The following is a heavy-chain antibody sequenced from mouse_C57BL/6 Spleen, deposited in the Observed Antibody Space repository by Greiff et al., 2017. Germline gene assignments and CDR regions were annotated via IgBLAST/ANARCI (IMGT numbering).Heavy chain of an antibody. J-gene: IGHJ4*01. Sequence: EVQLQQSGTVLARPGASVKMSCKTSGYTFTSYWMHWVKQRPGQGLEWIGAIYPGNSDTSYNQKFKGKAKLTAVTSASTAYMELSSLTNEDSAVYYCTRSEGDYDVEAMGYWGQGTSVTVSS. CDR2: IYPGNSDT. V-gene: IGHV1-5*01. D-gene: IGHD2-4*01. CDR3: TRSEGDYDVEAMGY. CDR1: GYTFTSYW.